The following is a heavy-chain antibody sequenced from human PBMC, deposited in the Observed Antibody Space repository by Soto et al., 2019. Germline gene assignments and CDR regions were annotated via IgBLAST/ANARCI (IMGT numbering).Heavy chain of an antibody. CDR1: GGSISSGGYY. D-gene: IGHD2-15*01. CDR3: ARGRWGNCSGGSCYVDYFDY. J-gene: IGHJ4*02. Sequence: QVQLQESGPGLVKPSQTLSLTCTVSGGSISSGGYYWSWIRQHPGKVLEWIGYIYYSGSTYYNPSLKSRVTISVDTSKNQFSLKLSSVTAADTAVYYCARGRWGNCSGGSCYVDYFDYWGQGTLVTVSS. CDR2: IYYSGST. V-gene: IGHV4-31*03.